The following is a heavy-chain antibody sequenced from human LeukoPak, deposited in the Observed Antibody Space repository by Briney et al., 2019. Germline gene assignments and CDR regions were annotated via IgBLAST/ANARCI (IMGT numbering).Heavy chain of an antibody. J-gene: IGHJ6*03. CDR2: INPNSGGT. CDR1: GYTFTSYA. V-gene: IGHV1-2*02. Sequence: ASVKVSCKASGYTFTSYAMNWVREAPGQGLEWMGWINPNSGGTNYAQKFQDRVTMTTDTSMSTAYMEPRRLRSDDTAVYYCARPYYDILTGYNHYFYMDVWGKGTTVTISS. CDR3: ARPYYDILTGYNHYFYMDV. D-gene: IGHD3-9*01.